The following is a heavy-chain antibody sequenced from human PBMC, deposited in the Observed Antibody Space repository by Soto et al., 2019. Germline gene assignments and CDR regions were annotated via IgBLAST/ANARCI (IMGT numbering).Heavy chain of an antibody. CDR1: GFSLSTSGVG. D-gene: IGHD3-22*01. Sequence: VSGPTLVNPTQTLTLTCTFSGFSLSTSGVGVGWIRQPPGKALEWLTLIYWNDDTRYSPSLKSRLTITKDTSRNQVVLTMMNMDPVDTATYSCAHDSYDASGYYPHDAFDIWGQGTMVTVSS. CDR2: IYWNDDT. V-gene: IGHV2-5*01. J-gene: IGHJ3*02. CDR3: AHDSYDASGYYPHDAFDI.